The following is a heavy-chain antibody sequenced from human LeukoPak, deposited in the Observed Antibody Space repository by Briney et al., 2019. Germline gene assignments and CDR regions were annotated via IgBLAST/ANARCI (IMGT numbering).Heavy chain of an antibody. CDR2: IDRPAKSYAT. CDR1: GFILSHSA. J-gene: IGHJ5*02. D-gene: IGHD1-26*01. Sequence: GESLKISCAASGFILSHSAIHWVRQASGKGLEWVGLIDRPAKSYATAYGASVGGRFTISRDDSKNTAYLQMDSLKTEDTALYYCTRDRGTYNWLDPWGQGTLVTVSS. CDR3: TRDRGTYNWLDP. V-gene: IGHV3-73*01.